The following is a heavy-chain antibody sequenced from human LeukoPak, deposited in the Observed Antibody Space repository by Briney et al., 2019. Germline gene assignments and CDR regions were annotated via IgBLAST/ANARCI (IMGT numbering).Heavy chain of an antibody. V-gene: IGHV4-30-2*01. D-gene: IGHD1-26*01. CDR2: IYHSGST. CDR1: GGSISSGGYS. CDR3: ARAVTSGSYPGYFDY. J-gene: IGHJ4*02. Sequence: PSETLSLTCAVSGGSISSGGYSWSWIRQPPGKGLEWIGYIYHSGSTYYNPSLKSRVTISVDRSKNQFSLKLSSVTAADTAVYYCARAVTSGSYPGYFDYWGQGTLVTVSS.